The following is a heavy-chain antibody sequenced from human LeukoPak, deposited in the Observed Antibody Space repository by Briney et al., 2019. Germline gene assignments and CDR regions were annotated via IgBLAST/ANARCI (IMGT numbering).Heavy chain of an antibody. CDR2: ISGSAEST. CDR1: GFTFSSYA. D-gene: IGHD2-15*01. J-gene: IGHJ4*02. V-gene: IGHV3-23*01. CDR3: VKGRCGSSCFAYFDY. Sequence: PGGSLRLSCAASGFTFSSYAMNWVRQAPGKGLEWVSGISGSAESTFYADSVKGRFTISRDTSKNTLYLQMNSLRAEDTAVYYCVKGRCGSSCFAYFDYWGQGTPVTVSS.